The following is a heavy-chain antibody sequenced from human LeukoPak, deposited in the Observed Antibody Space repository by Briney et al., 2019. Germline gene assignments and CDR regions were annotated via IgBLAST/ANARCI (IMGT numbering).Heavy chain of an antibody. J-gene: IGHJ4*02. CDR2: IGFGDDSA. CDR3: AKGHYYGSGSLDY. Sequence: GGSLRLSCAASGFTFNNYAMSWVRQAPGKGLEWVSTIGFGDDSAYYADSVKGRFTISRDNSKNTLYVQMNSLRAEDTAVYYCAKGHYYGSGSLDYWGQGTLVTVSS. D-gene: IGHD3-10*01. CDR1: GFTFNNYA. V-gene: IGHV3-23*01.